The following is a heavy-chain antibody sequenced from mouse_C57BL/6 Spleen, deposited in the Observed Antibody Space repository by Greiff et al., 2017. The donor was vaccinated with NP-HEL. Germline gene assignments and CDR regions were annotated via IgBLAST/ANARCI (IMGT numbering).Heavy chain of an antibody. CDR3: ARPSTGRDY. Sequence: VQLQQPGAELVKPGASGKLSCKASAYTFTTYWCQGVKQRPGQGLGWIGEIDPSDSYTNYNQKFKGKATLTVDTSSSTAYMQISSLTSEDSAVYYCARPSTGRDYWGQGTTLTVSS. V-gene: IGHV1-50*01. CDR2: IDPSDSYT. CDR1: AYTFTTYW. J-gene: IGHJ2*01. D-gene: IGHD4-1*02.